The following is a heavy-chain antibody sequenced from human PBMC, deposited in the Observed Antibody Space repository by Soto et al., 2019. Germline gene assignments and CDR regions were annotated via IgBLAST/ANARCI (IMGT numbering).Heavy chain of an antibody. CDR2: IYNSEST. J-gene: IGHJ4*02. CDR1: CCSVGPFF. D-gene: IGHD3-10*01. Sequence: TLSLTCPFSCCSVGPFFWSWIPQPPGESLEWIGHIYNSESTNYNPSLKSRVTMSLDTSKNQFSLKLSSVTAADTAVYYCARARPPYYYGSGSYYNPPHVDYWGQGTLVTVSS. CDR3: ARARPPYYYGSGSYYNPPHVDY. V-gene: IGHV4-4*07.